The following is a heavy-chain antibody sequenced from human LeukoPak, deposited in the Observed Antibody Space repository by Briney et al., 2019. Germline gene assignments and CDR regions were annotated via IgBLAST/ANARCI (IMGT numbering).Heavy chain of an antibody. D-gene: IGHD5-12*01. CDR1: GSTFTNYY. Sequence: ASVKVSCKASGSTFTNYYIHWVRQAPGQGLAWMGLINPSGGFTNYAQNFQRRVTMTKDTSTRTVYMDLSSLRSEDAAVYYCAAGGYSGFDPFAYWGQGTLVTVSS. V-gene: IGHV1-46*03. CDR3: AAGGYSGFDPFAY. J-gene: IGHJ4*02. CDR2: INPSGGFT.